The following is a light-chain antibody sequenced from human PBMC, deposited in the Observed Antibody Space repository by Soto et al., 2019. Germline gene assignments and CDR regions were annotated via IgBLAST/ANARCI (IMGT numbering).Light chain of an antibody. Sequence: EIVLTQSPATLSLSPGERATLSCRASQSVSSYLAWYQQKPGQAPRLLIYDASNRATGIPARFSGSGSGTDFTLTIRRREREDFAVYYCHQRSNWPPYNFGQGTKRQIK. J-gene: IGKJ2*01. CDR2: DAS. CDR1: QSVSSY. CDR3: HQRSNWPPYN. V-gene: IGKV3-11*01.